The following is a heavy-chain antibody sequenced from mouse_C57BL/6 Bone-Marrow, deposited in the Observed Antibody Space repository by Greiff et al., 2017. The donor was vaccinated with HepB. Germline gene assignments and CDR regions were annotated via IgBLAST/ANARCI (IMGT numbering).Heavy chain of an antibody. D-gene: IGHD2-2*01. Sequence: EVMLVESGGGLVKPGGSLKLSCAASGFTFSDYGMHWVRQAPEKGLEWVAYISSGSSTIYYADTVKGRFTISRDNAKNTLFLQMTSPRSEDTAMYYCARSGGVTTWGVDYWGQGTSVTVSS. CDR1: GFTFSDYG. J-gene: IGHJ4*01. V-gene: IGHV5-17*01. CDR3: ARSGGVTTWGVDY. CDR2: ISSGSSTI.